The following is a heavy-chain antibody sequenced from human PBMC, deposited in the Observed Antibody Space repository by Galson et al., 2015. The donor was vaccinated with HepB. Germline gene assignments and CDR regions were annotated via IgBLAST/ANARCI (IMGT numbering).Heavy chain of an antibody. CDR1: GYTFSTYS. CDR3: ARGVLVAVVRGTLNNWFAP. V-gene: IGHV1-18*01. Sequence: SCKASGYTFSTYSITWVRQAPGQGLEWMGWISPYNGDTDYARKFQGRVTMTTDTFTSTAYMEVRSLRSDDTAVYYCARGVLVAVVRGTLNNWFAPWGQGTLVTVSS. CDR2: ISPYNGDT. J-gene: IGHJ5*02. D-gene: IGHD2-15*01.